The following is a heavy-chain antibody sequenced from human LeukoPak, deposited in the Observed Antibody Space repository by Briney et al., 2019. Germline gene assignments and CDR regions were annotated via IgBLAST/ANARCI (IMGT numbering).Heavy chain of an antibody. CDR2: FDPEDGET. Sequence: ASVKVSCKVSGYTLTELSMHWVRQAPGKGLEWMGGFDPEDGETIYAQEFQGRVTMTEDTSTDTAYMELSSLRSEDTAVYYCATERRDTVTTGEGWFDPWGQGTLVTVSS. J-gene: IGHJ5*02. CDR3: ATERRDTVTTGEGWFDP. D-gene: IGHD4-17*01. V-gene: IGHV1-24*01. CDR1: GYTLTELS.